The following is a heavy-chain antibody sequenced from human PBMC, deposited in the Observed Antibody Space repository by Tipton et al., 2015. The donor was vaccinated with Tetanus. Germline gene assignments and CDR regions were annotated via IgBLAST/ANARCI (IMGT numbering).Heavy chain of an antibody. CDR1: RFTFSSYW. Sequence: GSLRLSCAASRFTFSSYWMHWVRQAPGKGLVWVARISNDGSATNYADSVKGRFTISRDNAKDTLYLQMNGLRAEDTAVYYCARKIDSVTTPLLFAPWGQGTLVTVSS. J-gene: IGHJ5*02. D-gene: IGHD4-17*01. V-gene: IGHV3-74*01. CDR3: ARKIDSVTTPLLFAP. CDR2: ISNDGSAT.